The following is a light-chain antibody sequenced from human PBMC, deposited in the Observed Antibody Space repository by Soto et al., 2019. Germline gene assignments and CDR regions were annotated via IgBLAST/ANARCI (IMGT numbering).Light chain of an antibody. CDR3: QQYGSSST. CDR1: QSVSSSY. CDR2: GAS. V-gene: IGKV3-20*01. Sequence: EIVLTQSPGTLSLYPGERATLSCRASQSVSSSYIAWYQQKPGQAPRLLIYGASSRATGIPDRFSGSGSGTDFTLTISRLEPEDFAVYYCQQYGSSSTFGQGTKVEIK. J-gene: IGKJ1*01.